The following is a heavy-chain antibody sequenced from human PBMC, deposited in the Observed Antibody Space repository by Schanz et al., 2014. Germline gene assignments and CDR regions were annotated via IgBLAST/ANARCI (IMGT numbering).Heavy chain of an antibody. CDR2: ISAYNGNT. CDR3: ARDGVDAAAGGNY. J-gene: IGHJ4*02. V-gene: IGHV1-18*01. CDR1: GYTFISYG. Sequence: QVQLVQSGAEVRKPGASVKVSCKASGYTFISYGISWVRQAPGQRLEWMGWISAYNGNTNYAQKLQGRVTMTADTSTSTVYMELSSLRSEDTAVYYCARDGVDAAAGGNYWGQGTLVTVSS. D-gene: IGHD6-13*01.